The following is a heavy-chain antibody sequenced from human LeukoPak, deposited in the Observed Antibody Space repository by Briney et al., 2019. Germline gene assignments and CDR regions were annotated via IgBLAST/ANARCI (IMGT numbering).Heavy chain of an antibody. D-gene: IGHD1-26*01. CDR2: IGGSGYST. CDR1: GFTFTSYA. J-gene: IGHJ3*02. V-gene: IGHV3-23*01. Sequence: GGSLRLSCAASGFTFTSYAMNWVRQAPGKGLEWVSAIGGSGYSTYYADSVKGRFTISRDNSKDTLYLQMNSLRAEDTAVYYCAKDGSPNAFDIWGQGTMVTISS. CDR3: AKDGSPNAFDI.